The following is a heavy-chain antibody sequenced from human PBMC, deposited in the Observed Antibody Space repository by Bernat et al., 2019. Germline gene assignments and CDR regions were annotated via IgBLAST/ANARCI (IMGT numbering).Heavy chain of an antibody. V-gene: IGHV3-30*01. D-gene: IGHD6-6*01. Sequence: QVQLVESGGGVVQPGRSLRLSCAASGFTFSSYAMHWVRQAPGKGLEWVAVISYDGSNKYYADSVKGRFTISGDNPKNPLYLQMNSLRAEDTAVYYCAREYSSSSGPRNYFDYWGQGTLVTVSS. CDR1: GFTFSSYA. CDR2: ISYDGSNK. CDR3: AREYSSSSGPRNYFDY. J-gene: IGHJ4*02.